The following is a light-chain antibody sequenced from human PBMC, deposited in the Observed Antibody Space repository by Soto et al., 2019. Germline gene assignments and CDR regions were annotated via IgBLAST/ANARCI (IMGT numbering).Light chain of an antibody. CDR2: LGS. CDR3: MQAVQTPFT. J-gene: IGKJ3*01. CDR1: QSLLHSNGYNY. V-gene: IGKV2-28*01. Sequence: IVLTQSPLSLPVTPGEPASISCRSSQSLLHSNGYNYLDWYLQKPGQSPQLLISLGSNRPSGVHDRLSAGGSDTQFTLKISRVEAEDVGGYYCMQAVQTPFTFGPGTKVDIK.